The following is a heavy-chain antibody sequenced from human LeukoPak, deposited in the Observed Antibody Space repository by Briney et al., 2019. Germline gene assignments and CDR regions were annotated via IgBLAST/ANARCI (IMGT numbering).Heavy chain of an antibody. V-gene: IGHV3-74*01. CDR2: IKSDGNT. CDR1: GFTFSRYW. D-gene: IGHD3-22*01. CDR3: ARAPSEIGGYYPEYFRH. J-gene: IGHJ1*01. Sequence: GGSLRLSCAASGFTFSRYWMHWVRQAPGKGLVWVSRIKSDGNTNYADSVKGRFTIFRDNAKNTVSLQMNSLRAEDTGVYFCARAPSEIGGYYPEYFRHWGQGNLVTVSS.